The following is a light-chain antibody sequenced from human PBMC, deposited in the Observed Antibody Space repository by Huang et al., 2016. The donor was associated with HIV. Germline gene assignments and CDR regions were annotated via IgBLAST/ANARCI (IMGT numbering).Light chain of an antibody. CDR2: GVS. CDR3: QQYNVWPYT. Sequence: VMTQSPVTLSVSPGENATLSCRASQSIGKNLAWFQQRPGQPPSRLIYGVSTRATCTPARFNGIVSETEFSLTITSLQSEDLTVYYCQQYNVWPYTFGQGTTLEIK. J-gene: IGKJ2*01. V-gene: IGKV3-15*01. CDR1: QSIGKN.